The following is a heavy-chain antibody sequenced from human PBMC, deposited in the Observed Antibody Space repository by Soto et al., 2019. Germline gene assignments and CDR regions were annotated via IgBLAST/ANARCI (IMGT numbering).Heavy chain of an antibody. J-gene: IGHJ4*02. CDR1: GFTFSNYA. V-gene: IGHV3-23*01. CDR3: ARXXGADFFDY. CDR2: ISDNGANT. Sequence: EVQMLESGGGVVRPGGSLRLSCIASGFTFSNYAMSWVRQAPGKGLEWVSTISDNGANTFIGDSMKDHFDISRDNSKNTVFLHLSTVRAEDTAIXXXARXXGADFFDYWGQGTPVTVSS. D-gene: IGHD6-25*01.